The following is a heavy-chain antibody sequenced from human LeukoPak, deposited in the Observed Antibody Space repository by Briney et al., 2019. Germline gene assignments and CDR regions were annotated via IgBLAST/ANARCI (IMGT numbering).Heavy chain of an antibody. CDR1: GGSFSGYY. V-gene: IGHV4-34*01. CDR2: INHSGST. Sequence: PSETLSLTCAVYGGSFSGYYWSWIRQPPGKGLEWIGEINHSGSTNYNPSLKSRVTISVDTSKNQFSLKLSSVTAADTAVYYCARGLVFGYWGQGTLVTVS. CDR3: ARGLVFGY. D-gene: IGHD3-10*02. J-gene: IGHJ4*02.